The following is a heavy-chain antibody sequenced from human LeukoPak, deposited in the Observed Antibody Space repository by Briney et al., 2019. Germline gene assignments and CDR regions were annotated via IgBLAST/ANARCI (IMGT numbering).Heavy chain of an antibody. CDR3: ARGRLGSSGWYGGFDP. Sequence: GASVKVSCKASGYTFTSHDINWVRQATGQGLEWMGWMNPNSGNTGYAQKFQGRVTMTRNTSISTAYMELSSLRSEDTAVYYCARGRLGSSGWYGGFDPWGQGTLVTVSS. CDR2: MNPNSGNT. D-gene: IGHD6-19*01. CDR1: GYTFTSHD. J-gene: IGHJ5*02. V-gene: IGHV1-8*01.